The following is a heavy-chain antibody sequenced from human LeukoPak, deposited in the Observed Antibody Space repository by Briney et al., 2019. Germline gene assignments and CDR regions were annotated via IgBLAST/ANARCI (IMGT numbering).Heavy chain of an antibody. CDR2: ISAYNRNT. D-gene: IGHD3-9*01. J-gene: IGHJ4*02. V-gene: IGHV1-18*01. CDR1: GYTFTNYG. CDR3: AREWNYDILTGYLDY. Sequence: ASVKVSCKASGYTFTNYGITWVRQAPGHGLEWMGWISAYNRNTNYAQKLQGRVTMTTDTSTSTAYMELRSLRSDDTAVYYCAREWNYDILTGYLDYWGQGTLVTVSS.